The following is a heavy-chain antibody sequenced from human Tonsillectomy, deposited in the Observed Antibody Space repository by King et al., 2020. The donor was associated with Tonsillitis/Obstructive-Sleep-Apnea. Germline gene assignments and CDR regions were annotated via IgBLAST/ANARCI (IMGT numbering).Heavy chain of an antibody. D-gene: IGHD1-26*01. J-gene: IGHJ4*02. CDR1: GFTFNTYA. CDR2: ISGSGGST. V-gene: IGHV3-23*04. Sequence: VQLVESGGGLVQPGGSLRLSCGASGFTFNTYAMSWVRQAPGKGLEWVTAISGSGGSTFYADSVKGRFTISRDNSRNTLYLQMNSLRAEDTAVYYCAKRDYSGNYYSFDYWGQGTLVTVSS. CDR3: AKRDYSGNYYSFDY.